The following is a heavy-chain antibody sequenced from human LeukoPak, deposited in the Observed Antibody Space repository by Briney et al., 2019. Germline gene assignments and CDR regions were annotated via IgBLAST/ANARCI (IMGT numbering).Heavy chain of an antibody. J-gene: IGHJ4*02. CDR1: GGSISSSTYF. V-gene: IGHV4-39*07. D-gene: IGHD6-19*01. Sequence: SETLSLTCTVSGGSISSSTYFWGWIRQPPGKGLEWIGTIYYSGSTYYNPSLKSRVTISVDTSKNQFSLKLSSVTAADTAVYYCARGRLFGYSSGWYWDYWGQGTLVTVSS. CDR2: IYYSGST. CDR3: ARGRLFGYSSGWYWDY.